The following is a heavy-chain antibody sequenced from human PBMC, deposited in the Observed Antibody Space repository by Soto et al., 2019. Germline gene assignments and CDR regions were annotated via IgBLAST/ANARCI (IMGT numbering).Heavy chain of an antibody. Sequence: QVQLVESGGGVVQPGRSLRLSCAASGFTFSSYAMHWVRQAPGKGLEWVAVISYDGSNKFYRDSVKGRFTISRDNSKNTLYRQINSLRYEDTAVYYCARGDREDIAVVVGARPGEYGVDVWGQGTTVTVSS. CDR3: ARGDREDIAVVVGARPGEYGVDV. CDR1: GFTFSSYA. V-gene: IGHV3-30-3*01. CDR2: ISYDGSNK. J-gene: IGHJ6*02. D-gene: IGHD2-15*01.